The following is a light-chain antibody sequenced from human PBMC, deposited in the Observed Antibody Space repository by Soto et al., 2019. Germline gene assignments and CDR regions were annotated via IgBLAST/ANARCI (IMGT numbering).Light chain of an antibody. V-gene: IGLV1-44*01. J-gene: IGLJ3*02. Sequence: QSVLTQPPSLSGTPGQRVTISCSGSSSNIGSNTVNWYQQLPGSAPRLLIFINDQRPSGVPDRFSDSKSGTSGSLAITGLQSEDEADYYCAVWDDSLNGPVFGGGTQLTVL. CDR2: IND. CDR3: AVWDDSLNGPV. CDR1: SSNIGSNT.